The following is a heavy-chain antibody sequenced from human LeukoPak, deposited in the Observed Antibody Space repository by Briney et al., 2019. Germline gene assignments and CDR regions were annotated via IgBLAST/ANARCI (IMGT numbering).Heavy chain of an antibody. J-gene: IGHJ5*02. CDR1: GGFISSYY. CDR3: ARNDYYYYDSSGHTLSTFDP. D-gene: IGHD3-22*01. Sequence: SETLSLTCTVSGGFISSYYWSWIRQPPGKGLEWIGYIYYSGSTNYNPSLKSRVTISVDTSKNQFSLKLSSVTAADTAVYYCARNDYYYYDSSGHTLSTFDPWGQGTLVTVSS. CDR2: IYYSGST. V-gene: IGHV4-59*01.